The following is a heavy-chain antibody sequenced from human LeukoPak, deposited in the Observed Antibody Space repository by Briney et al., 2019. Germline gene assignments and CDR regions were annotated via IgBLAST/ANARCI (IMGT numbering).Heavy chain of an antibody. J-gene: IGHJ6*03. Sequence: GGSLRLSCAASGFTFSSYWMSWVRQAPGKGLEWVANIKQDGSEEYYVDSVKGRFTISRDNAKNSLYLRTNSLTAEDTAVYYCARLLSNYYYYYMDVWGKGTTVTVSS. V-gene: IGHV3-7*01. CDR3: ARLLSNYYYYYMDV. CDR1: GFTFSSYW. CDR2: IKQDGSEE. D-gene: IGHD2/OR15-2a*01.